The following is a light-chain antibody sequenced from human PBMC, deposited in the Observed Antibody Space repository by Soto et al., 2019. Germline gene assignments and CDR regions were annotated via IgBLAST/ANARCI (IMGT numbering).Light chain of an antibody. V-gene: IGKV3-15*01. CDR3: QQYDDWQLT. J-gene: IGKJ4*01. CDR1: QSVSSN. Sequence: EIVMTQSPATLSVSPGERATLSCRASQSVSSNLAWYQQKPGQAPRLLIYGASTRATGIPARISGSGSGTEFTLTISSLQSEDFAVYFCQQYDDWQLTFGGGTKVDIK. CDR2: GAS.